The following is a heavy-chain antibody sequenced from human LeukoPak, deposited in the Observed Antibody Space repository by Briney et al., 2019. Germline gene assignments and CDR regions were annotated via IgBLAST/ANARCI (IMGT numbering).Heavy chain of an antibody. D-gene: IGHD5-24*01. V-gene: IGHV4-34*01. Sequence: SETLSLSYAVYGGSFSGDYWSWIRQPPAKGLQWIGEINHSGNTNNNPSLTSRVPISVATSKNQLSLNLASVTAAGPAVYYCARVHGHNLGTLDYWGQGILVTVSS. CDR3: ARVHGHNLGTLDY. CDR1: GGSFSGDY. CDR2: INHSGNT. J-gene: IGHJ4*02.